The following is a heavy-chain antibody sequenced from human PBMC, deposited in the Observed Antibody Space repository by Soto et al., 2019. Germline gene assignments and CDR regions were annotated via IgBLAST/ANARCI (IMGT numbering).Heavy chain of an antibody. CDR1: GYTFISYA. V-gene: IGHV1-3*01. CDR3: ARGGYYYDSSGSPYFDY. D-gene: IGHD3-22*01. Sequence: ASVKVSCKASGYTFISYAIHWVRQAPGQRLEWMGWINAGNGNTKYSQKFQGRVTITRDTSASTAYMELSSLRSEDTAVYYCARGGYYYDSSGSPYFDYWGQGTLVTVYS. CDR2: INAGNGNT. J-gene: IGHJ4*02.